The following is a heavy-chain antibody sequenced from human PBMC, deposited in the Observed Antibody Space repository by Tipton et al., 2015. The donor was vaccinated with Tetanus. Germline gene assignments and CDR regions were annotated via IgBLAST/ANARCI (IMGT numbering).Heavy chain of an antibody. J-gene: IGHJ6*02. CDR1: GFIVSSSY. D-gene: IGHD2-15*01. CDR3: ARELDCSGGGCYSYGLDV. V-gene: IGHV3-66*01. Sequence: SLRLSCGGSGFIVSSSYMHWVRQAPGKGLEWVAVIYTGGSTYYADSVRGRFTISRDNSKNTVYLQMNSLRAEDTAVYYCARELDCSGGGCYSYGLDVWGQGTTVTVSS. CDR2: IYTGGST.